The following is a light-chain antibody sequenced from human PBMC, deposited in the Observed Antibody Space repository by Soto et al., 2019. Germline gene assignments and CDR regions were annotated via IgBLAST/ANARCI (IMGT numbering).Light chain of an antibody. CDR2: GNS. CDR3: QSYDSSLSVVV. V-gene: IGLV1-40*01. Sequence: QSVLTQPPSVSGAPGQRVTISCTGSSSNIGAGYDVHWYQQLPGTAPKLLIYGNSNRPSGVPDRFSGSKSGTSASLAITGIQAGDEADYYCQSYDSSLSVVVFGGGTKLTVL. J-gene: IGLJ2*01. CDR1: SSNIGAGYD.